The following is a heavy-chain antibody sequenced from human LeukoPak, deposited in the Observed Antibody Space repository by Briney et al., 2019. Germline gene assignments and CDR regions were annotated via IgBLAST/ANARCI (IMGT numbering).Heavy chain of an antibody. J-gene: IGHJ3*02. CDR2: ISYDGSNK. CDR1: GFTFSSYG. Sequence: GGSLRLSCAASGFTFSSYGMHWVRQAPGKGLEWAAVISYDGSNKYYADSVKGRFTISRDNAKNSLYLQMNSLRAEDMALYYCAKDGWELPTGAFDIWGQGTMVTVSS. V-gene: IGHV3-30*18. D-gene: IGHD1-26*01. CDR3: AKDGWELPTGAFDI.